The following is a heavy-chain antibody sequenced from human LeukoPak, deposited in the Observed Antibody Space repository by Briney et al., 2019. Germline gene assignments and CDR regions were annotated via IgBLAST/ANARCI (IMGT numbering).Heavy chain of an antibody. V-gene: IGHV4-39*01. CDR3: ASLYGGNPYYYYGMDV. CDR1: GGSISSSSYY. J-gene: IGHJ6*02. Sequence: SETLSLTCTVSGGSISSSSYYWGWIRQPPGKGLEWIGSIYYSGSTYYNPSLKSRVTISVDTSKNQFSLKLSSVTAADTAVYYCASLYGGNPYYYYGMDVWGQGTTVTVSS. CDR2: IYYSGST. D-gene: IGHD4-23*01.